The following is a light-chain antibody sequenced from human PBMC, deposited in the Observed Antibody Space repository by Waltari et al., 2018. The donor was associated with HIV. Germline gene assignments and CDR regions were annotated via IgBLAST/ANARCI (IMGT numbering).Light chain of an antibody. V-gene: IGLV2-11*03. CDR2: DVS. J-gene: IGLJ3*02. CDR1: SSDFGGYNY. CDR3: CSYAGSYIWV. Sequence: GSPGQSVTISCTGTSSDFGGYNYVSWYQQHPGKAPKLMIYDVSKRPSGVPDRFSGSKSGNTASLTISGLQAEDEADYYCCSYAGSYIWVFGGGTKLTVL.